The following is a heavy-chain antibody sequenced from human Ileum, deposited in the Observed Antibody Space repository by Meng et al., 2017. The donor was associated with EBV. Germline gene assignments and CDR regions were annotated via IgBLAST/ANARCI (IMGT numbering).Heavy chain of an antibody. D-gene: IGHD6-19*01. V-gene: IGHV3-23*01. CDR1: GFTFSNYA. Sequence: EVQLLESXXXXVXXGGXPRFSCAASGFTFSNYAMSWVRQAPGKGLEWVSAIHSSGGITYYADSVKGRFTISRDNSKNTLYLQINSLRAEDTAVYYCAKDVEQWLGSHFDYWGQGTLGTVSS. CDR2: IHSSGGIT. CDR3: AKDVEQWLGSHFDY. J-gene: IGHJ4*02.